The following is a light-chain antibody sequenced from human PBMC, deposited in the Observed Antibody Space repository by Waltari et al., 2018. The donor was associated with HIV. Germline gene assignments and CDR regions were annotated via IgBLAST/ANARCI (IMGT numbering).Light chain of an antibody. CDR3: QQYGSSPPLT. J-gene: IGKJ4*01. Sequence: EVVLTQSPGTLSLSAGERATLSCRASQSVSSSYLAWYQQKPGQAPRLLIYGASSRANGIPHRFSGSGSGTDFTLTISRLEPEDFAVYYCQQYGSSPPLTFGGGTKVEIK. CDR1: QSVSSSY. CDR2: GAS. V-gene: IGKV3-20*01.